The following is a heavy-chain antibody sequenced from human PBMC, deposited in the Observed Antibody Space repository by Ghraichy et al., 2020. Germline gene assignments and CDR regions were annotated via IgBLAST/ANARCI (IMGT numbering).Heavy chain of an antibody. Sequence: SETLSLTCTVSGGSISSYYWSWIRQPPGKGLEWIGYIYYSGSTNYNPSLKSRVTISVDTSKNQFSLKLSSVTAADTAVYYCARVHYDSSGLLGLSGYGAFDYWGQGTLVTVSS. V-gene: IGHV4-59*01. CDR2: IYYSGST. CDR3: ARVHYDSSGLLGLSGYGAFDY. CDR1: GGSISSYY. D-gene: IGHD3-22*01. J-gene: IGHJ4*02.